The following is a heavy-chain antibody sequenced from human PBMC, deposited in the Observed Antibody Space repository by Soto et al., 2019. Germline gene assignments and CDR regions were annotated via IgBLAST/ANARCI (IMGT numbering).Heavy chain of an antibody. CDR2: IGTAADT. CDR3: ERDYGNYQFDS. CDR1: GFTFTVHD. J-gene: IGHJ5*02. Sequence: GGSLRLSCAPSGFTFTVHDIHWLRQPIEKGLEWVSGIGTAADTSYSGSVKCRFTMSRENAKNSLYLQMNSLGVGDTAAYYCERDYGNYQFDSWGQGTLV. D-gene: IGHD4-17*01. V-gene: IGHV3-13*04.